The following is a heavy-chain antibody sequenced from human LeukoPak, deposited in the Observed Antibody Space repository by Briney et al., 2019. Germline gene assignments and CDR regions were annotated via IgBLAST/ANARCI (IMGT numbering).Heavy chain of an antibody. J-gene: IGHJ6*03. CDR2: IRSDGINK. Sequence: PGGSPRLSCAASGFTFSDYWMSWVRQAPGKGLEWVAFIRSDGINKYHADSVKGRFTISRDNSKNSLYLQMNSLRAEDTAVYYCARGVKYSSSWTEYYYYYYYMDVWGKGTTVTVSS. CDR1: GFTFSDYW. D-gene: IGHD6-13*01. CDR3: ARGVKYSSSWTEYYYYYYYMDV. V-gene: IGHV3-30*02.